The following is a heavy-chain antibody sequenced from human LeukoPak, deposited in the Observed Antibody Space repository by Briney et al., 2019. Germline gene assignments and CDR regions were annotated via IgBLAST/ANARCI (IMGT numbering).Heavy chain of an antibody. Sequence: ASVKVSCKASGGTFSSYAISWVRQAPGQGLEWMGGIIPIFGTANYAQKVQGRVTITADKSTSTAYMELSSLRSEDTAVYCCARVVTMVRGVIPNWFDPWGQGTLVTVSS. CDR2: IIPIFGTA. J-gene: IGHJ5*02. V-gene: IGHV1-69*06. CDR1: GGTFSSYA. CDR3: ARVVTMVRGVIPNWFDP. D-gene: IGHD3-10*01.